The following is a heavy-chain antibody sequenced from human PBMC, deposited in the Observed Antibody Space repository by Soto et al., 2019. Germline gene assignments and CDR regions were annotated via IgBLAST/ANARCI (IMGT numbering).Heavy chain of an antibody. CDR3: ARSCSGGSCYFDY. Sequence: ASVKVSCKASGGTFSSYTISWVRQAPGQGLEWMGRIIPILGIANYAQKFQGRVTITADKSTSTAYMELSSLRSEDTAVYSCARSCSGGSCYFDYWGQGTLVTVSS. CDR2: IIPILGIA. J-gene: IGHJ4*02. D-gene: IGHD2-15*01. V-gene: IGHV1-69*02. CDR1: GGTFSSYT.